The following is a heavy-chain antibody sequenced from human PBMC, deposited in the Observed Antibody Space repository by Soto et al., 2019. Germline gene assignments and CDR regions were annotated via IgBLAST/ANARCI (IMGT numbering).Heavy chain of an antibody. Sequence: PSETLSLTCTVSGGSISSYYWSWIRQPPGKGLERIGYINHSGSTNYNPSLKSRVTMSVDTSKNQFSLKLSSVTAADTAVYYCARTSRFDCWGQGTLVTVSS. V-gene: IGHV4-59*12. CDR3: ARTSRFDC. D-gene: IGHD6-6*01. CDR2: INHSGST. CDR1: GGSISSYY. J-gene: IGHJ4*02.